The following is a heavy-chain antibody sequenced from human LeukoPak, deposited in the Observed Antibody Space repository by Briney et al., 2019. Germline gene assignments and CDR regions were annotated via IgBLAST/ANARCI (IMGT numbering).Heavy chain of an antibody. Sequence: PSEALSLTCTVSVDSISSNRYYWGWLRQPPGQVLEWIGSFYYRGSPYYNPSLKSRVTISVDTSKNQFSLRLSSVTAADTAIYYCARQSCTDTSCTVFRWYFDLWGRGTLVTVSS. CDR2: FYYRGSP. CDR1: VDSISSNRYY. CDR3: ARQSCTDTSCTVFRWYFDL. V-gene: IGHV4-39*01. D-gene: IGHD2-2*01. J-gene: IGHJ2*01.